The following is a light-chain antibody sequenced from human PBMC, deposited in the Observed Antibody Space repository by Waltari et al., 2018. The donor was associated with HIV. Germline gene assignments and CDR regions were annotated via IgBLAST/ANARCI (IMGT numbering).Light chain of an antibody. CDR1: SSHLAADYH. CDR3: QSYDSSLSAWV. J-gene: IGLJ3*02. Sequence: QSVLTQPPSLSGAPGQTVTISCTGTSSHLAADYHVHWDQQLPGTAPNLLIYGNTIRPSGVPDRFSGSKSGTSASLAITGLQADDEADYYCQSYDSSLSAWVFGGGTKLTVL. CDR2: GNT. V-gene: IGLV1-40*01.